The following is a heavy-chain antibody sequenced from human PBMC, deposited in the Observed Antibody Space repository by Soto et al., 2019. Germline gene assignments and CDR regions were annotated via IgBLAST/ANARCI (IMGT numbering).Heavy chain of an antibody. J-gene: IGHJ6*02. CDR2: IYSGGST. D-gene: IGHD3-3*01. V-gene: IGHV3-53*01. Sequence: GGSLRLSCAASGFTVSSNYMSWVRQAPGKGLEWVSVIYSGGSTYYADSVKGRFTISRDNSKNTLYLQMNSLRAEDTAVYYCARDSSITIFGYYYYGMDVWGQGTTVTVSS. CDR3: ARDSSITIFGYYYYGMDV. CDR1: GFTVSSNY.